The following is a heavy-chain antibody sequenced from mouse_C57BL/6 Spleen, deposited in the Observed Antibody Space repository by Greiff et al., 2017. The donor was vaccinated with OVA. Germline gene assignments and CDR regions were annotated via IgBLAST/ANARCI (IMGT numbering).Heavy chain of an antibody. J-gene: IGHJ1*03. V-gene: IGHV1-76*01. Sequence: VQLQQSGAELVRPGASVKLSCKASGYTFTDYYINWVKQRPGQGLEWIARIYPGSGNTYYNEKFKGKATLTAEKSSSTAYMQLSSLTSEGSAVYFCARSHITTVVAPGYFDVWGTGTTVTVSS. CDR2: IYPGSGNT. CDR1: GYTFTDYY. CDR3: ARSHITTVVAPGYFDV. D-gene: IGHD1-1*01.